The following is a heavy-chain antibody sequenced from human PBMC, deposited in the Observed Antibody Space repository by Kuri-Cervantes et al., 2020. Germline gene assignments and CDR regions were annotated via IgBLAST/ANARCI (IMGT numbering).Heavy chain of an antibody. V-gene: IGHV3-9*01. CDR1: GFTFDDYA. J-gene: IGHJ6*02. CDR2: ISWNSGSI. Sequence: LSLTCTASGFTFDDYAMHWVRQAPGKGLEWVSGISWNSGSIGYADSVKGRFTISRDNAKNSLYLQMNSLRAEDTALYYCAKETGYSYGSYGMDVWGQGTTVTVSS. CDR3: AKETGYSYGSYGMDV. D-gene: IGHD5-18*01.